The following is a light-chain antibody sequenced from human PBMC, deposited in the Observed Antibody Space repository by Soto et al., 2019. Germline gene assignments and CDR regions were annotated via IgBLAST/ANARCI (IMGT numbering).Light chain of an antibody. V-gene: IGKV3-15*01. CDR1: QSVSSN. Sequence: ILMTQSPATLSVSPGERVTLACRASQSVSSNLAWYQQKPGQAPRLLIYGASTRATGIPARFSGSGSGTEFTLTISSLQSEDFAVYYCQQYNNWPLTFGGGTKVDIK. J-gene: IGKJ4*01. CDR2: GAS. CDR3: QQYNNWPLT.